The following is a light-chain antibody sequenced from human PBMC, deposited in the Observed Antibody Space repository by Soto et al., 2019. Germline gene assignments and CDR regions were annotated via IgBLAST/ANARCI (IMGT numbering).Light chain of an antibody. Sequence: VLTQSPGTLSLSPGDRATLSCRASETVSDYLAWYQQKPGQAPRLLIYDASNRATGIPARFSGSGSGTEFTLTISSLEHEDFEVYDCKQRSNRWTCGQGTKVDIK. J-gene: IGKJ1*01. CDR1: ETVSDY. CDR2: DAS. V-gene: IGKV3-11*01. CDR3: KQRSNRWT.